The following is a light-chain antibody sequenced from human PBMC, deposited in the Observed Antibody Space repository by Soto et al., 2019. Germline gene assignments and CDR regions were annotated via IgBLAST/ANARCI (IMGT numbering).Light chain of an antibody. J-gene: IGKJ4*01. CDR2: DAS. CDR3: QQRSHWPRT. V-gene: IGKV3-11*01. CDR1: QSVSSY. Sequence: EIVLTQSPATPSLSPGERATLSCRASQSVSSYLAWYQQKPGQAPRLLIYDASNRATGSPARFSGSGSGTDFTLTISSLEPEDFAVYYCQQRSHWPRTFGGGTKVELK.